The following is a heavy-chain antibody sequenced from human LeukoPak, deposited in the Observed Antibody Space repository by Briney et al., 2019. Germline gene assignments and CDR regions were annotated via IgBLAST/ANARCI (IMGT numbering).Heavy chain of an antibody. CDR1: GGSISSYY. D-gene: IGHD2-2*01. J-gene: IGHJ5*02. V-gene: IGHV4-4*09. CDR2: IYTSGST. Sequence: KPSETLSLTCTVSGGSISSYYWSWIRQPPGKGLEWIGYIYTSGSTNYNPSLKSRVTISVDTSKNQFSLKLSSVTAADTAVYYCARHGGYCSSTSCSPRGKNWFDPWGQGTLVTVSS. CDR3: ARHGGYCSSTSCSPRGKNWFDP.